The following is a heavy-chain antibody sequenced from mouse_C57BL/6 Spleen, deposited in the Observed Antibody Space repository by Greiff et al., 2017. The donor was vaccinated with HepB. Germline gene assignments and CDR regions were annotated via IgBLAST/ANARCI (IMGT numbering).Heavy chain of an antibody. CDR1: GYTFTSYW. CDR2: INPSSGYT. V-gene: IGHV1-7*01. CDR3: ARKDYFDY. J-gene: IGHJ2*01. Sequence: QVQLQQSGAELAKPGASVKLSCKASGYTFTSYWMHWVKQRPGQGLEWIGYINPSSGYTKYNQKFKYKATLTADKSSSTAYMQLSSLTYEDSAVYYCARKDYFDYWGQGTTLTVSS.